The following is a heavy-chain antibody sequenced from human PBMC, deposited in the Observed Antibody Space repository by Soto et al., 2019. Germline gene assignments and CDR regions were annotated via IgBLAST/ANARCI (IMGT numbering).Heavy chain of an antibody. Sequence: EVQLLESGGGLVQPGGSLRLSCAASGFTFGSYVMNWVRQAPGKGPEWVSDINKDGRRTHYADYVRGRFTISRDNSRNTLYLQMNRLRAEDTALYYCAKALRWYGMDVWGHGTTVTVSS. V-gene: IGHV3-23*03. J-gene: IGHJ6*02. CDR1: GFTFGSYV. CDR3: AKALRWYGMDV. CDR2: INKDGRRT. D-gene: IGHD6-13*01.